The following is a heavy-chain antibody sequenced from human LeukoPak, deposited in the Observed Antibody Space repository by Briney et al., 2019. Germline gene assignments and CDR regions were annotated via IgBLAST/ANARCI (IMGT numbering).Heavy chain of an antibody. CDR3: ARGRWDYDSSGYYHPVY. CDR1: GFTFSDYS. D-gene: IGHD3-22*01. J-gene: IGHJ4*02. Sequence: GGSLRLSCAASGFTFSDYSMNWVRQAPGKGLEWISCMSSSSSTKYYADSVKGRFTISRDNAKNSLYLQMNSLRAEDTAVYYCARGRWDYDSSGYYHPVYWGQGTLVTVSS. V-gene: IGHV3-48*01. CDR2: MSSSSSTK.